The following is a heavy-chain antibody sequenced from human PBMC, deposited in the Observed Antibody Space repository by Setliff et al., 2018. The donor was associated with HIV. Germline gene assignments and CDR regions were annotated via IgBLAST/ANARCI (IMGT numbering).Heavy chain of an antibody. CDR3: AKKGGDQWLFGGYAFDI. J-gene: IGHJ3*02. CDR2: IYPGDSDA. D-gene: IGHD3-22*01. Sequence: GESLKISCKGSGSSFSSYWIGWVRQMPGKGLEWMGIIYPGDSDARYSPSIQGQVTISADKSITTAYLQWSSLKASDTAIYYCAKKGGDQWLFGGYAFDIWGQGTMVTVSS. CDR1: GSSFSSYW. V-gene: IGHV5-51*01.